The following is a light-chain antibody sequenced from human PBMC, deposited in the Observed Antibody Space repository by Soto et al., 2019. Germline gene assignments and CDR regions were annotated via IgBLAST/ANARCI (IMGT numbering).Light chain of an antibody. CDR1: QIVNTFY. CDR2: GAS. J-gene: IGKJ4*01. CDR3: QQFGSSGPLT. Sequence: EVVLSQSPGTLSLSPGESATLSCGGGQIVNTFYLAWYQQKPGQPPRLLIYGASSRATGVPDRFSASGSATDFSLTIRRLEPEDSAVYYCQQFGSSGPLTFGGGTKVDIK. V-gene: IGKV3-20*01.